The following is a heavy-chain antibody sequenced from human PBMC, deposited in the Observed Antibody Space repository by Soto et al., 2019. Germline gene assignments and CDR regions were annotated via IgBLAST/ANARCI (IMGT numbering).Heavy chain of an antibody. Sequence: EMQLVESGGDLVQPGGSLRLSCAASGFTVRDNFMTWVRQAPGQGPEWVSVFYRGGSTYYAESVKTRFTISRDTSKNSLYLQMNSLKVDDTGVYYCTRGGGWESALDVWGQGTTVIVSS. CDR3: TRGGGWESALDV. V-gene: IGHV3-66*01. J-gene: IGHJ6*02. CDR2: FYRGGST. D-gene: IGHD1-26*01. CDR1: GFTVRDNF.